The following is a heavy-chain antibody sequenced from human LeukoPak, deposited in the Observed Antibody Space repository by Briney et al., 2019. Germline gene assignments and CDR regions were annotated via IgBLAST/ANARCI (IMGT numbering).Heavy chain of an antibody. CDR3: ARTQWLLSLLVY. V-gene: IGHV1-46*01. D-gene: IGHD3-3*01. Sequence: ASVKVSCKASGYTFTSYGISWVRQAPGQGLEWMGIINPSGGSTSYAQKFQGRVTMTRDMSTSTVYMELSSLRSEDTAVYYCARTQWLLSLLVYWGQGTLVTVSS. J-gene: IGHJ4*02. CDR1: GYTFTSYG. CDR2: INPSGGST.